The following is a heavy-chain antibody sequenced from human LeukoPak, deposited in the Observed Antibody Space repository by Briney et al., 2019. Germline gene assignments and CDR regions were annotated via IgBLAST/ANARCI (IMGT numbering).Heavy chain of an antibody. CDR2: ISGSGGST. CDR3: ARGSTYFFGSGTSDDAFDI. Sequence: GGSLRLSCAASGLTFSNYAMSWVRQAPGKGLEWVSSISGSGGSTHYADSVKGRFTISRDNSKSTMYLQVNSLRAEDTAVYYCARGSTYFFGSGTSDDAFDIWGQGTMVTVSS. J-gene: IGHJ3*02. V-gene: IGHV3-23*01. D-gene: IGHD3-10*01. CDR1: GLTFSNYA.